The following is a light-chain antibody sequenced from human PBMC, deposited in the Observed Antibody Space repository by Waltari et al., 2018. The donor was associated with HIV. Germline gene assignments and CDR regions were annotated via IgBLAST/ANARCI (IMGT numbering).Light chain of an antibody. CDR3: QQYQSYPIT. CDR2: DAS. J-gene: IGKJ5*01. CDR1: QGINTY. V-gene: IGKV1-16*01. Sequence: DIKMTQSPSSLSASVGDRVTITCRASQGINTYLAWFQQKPGKAPKSLIYDASSLQSGVPSRFSGSVSGTDFTLTISSLQPEDCATYYCQQYQSYPITFGQGTRLEI.